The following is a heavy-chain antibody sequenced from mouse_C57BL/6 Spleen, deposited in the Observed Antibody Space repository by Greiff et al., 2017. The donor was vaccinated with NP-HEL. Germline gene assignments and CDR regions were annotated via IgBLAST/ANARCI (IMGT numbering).Heavy chain of an antibody. CDR3: ARGGLSRLYAMDY. D-gene: IGHD1-1*01. CDR1: GYTFTSYG. Sequence: QVQLKESGAELARPGASVKLSCKASGYTFTSYGISWVKQRTGQGLEWIGEIYPRSGNTYYNEKFKGKATLTADKSSSTAYMELRSLTSEDSAVYFCARGGLSRLYAMDYWGQGTSVTVSS. CDR2: IYPRSGNT. J-gene: IGHJ4*01. V-gene: IGHV1-81*01.